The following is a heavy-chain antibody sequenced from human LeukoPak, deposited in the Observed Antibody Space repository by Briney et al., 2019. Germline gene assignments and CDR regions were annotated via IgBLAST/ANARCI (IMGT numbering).Heavy chain of an antibody. CDR1: GGSFSGYY. J-gene: IGHJ5*02. CDR2: INHSGST. V-gene: IGHV4-34*01. D-gene: IGHD3-10*01. Sequence: SETLSLTCAVYGGSFSGYYCSWIRQPPGKGLEWIGEINHSGSTNYNPSLKSRVTISVDTSKNQFSLKLSSVTAADTAVYYCARGRGSGSYYKNNWFDPWGQGTLVTVSS. CDR3: ARGRGSGSYYKNNWFDP.